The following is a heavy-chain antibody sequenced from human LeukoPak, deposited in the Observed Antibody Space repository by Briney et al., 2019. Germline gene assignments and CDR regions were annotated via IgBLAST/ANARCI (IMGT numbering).Heavy chain of an antibody. Sequence: GGSLRLSCAASGFTFSSYAMHWVRQAPGKGLEYVSATSSNGGSTYYANSVKGRFTISRDNSKNTLYLQMGSLRAEDMAVYYCARGTVTALFDYWGQGTLVTVSS. CDR1: GFTFSSYA. V-gene: IGHV3-64*01. CDR2: TSSNGGST. J-gene: IGHJ4*02. D-gene: IGHD4-11*01. CDR3: ARGTVTALFDY.